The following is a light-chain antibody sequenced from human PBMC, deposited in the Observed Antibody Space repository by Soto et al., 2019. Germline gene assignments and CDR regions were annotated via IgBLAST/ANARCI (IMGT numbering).Light chain of an antibody. J-gene: IGKJ1*01. CDR2: WAS. CDR3: QQYYSTPWT. Sequence: DIVMTQSPDSLAVSLGERATINCKSSQRVLYSSNNKNYLAWYQQKPGQPPKLLIYWASTRESGVPDRLSGSGSGTDFTLTISSLQAEDVAIYYCQQYYSTPWTFGQGTKVDIK. V-gene: IGKV4-1*01. CDR1: QRVLYSSNNKNY.